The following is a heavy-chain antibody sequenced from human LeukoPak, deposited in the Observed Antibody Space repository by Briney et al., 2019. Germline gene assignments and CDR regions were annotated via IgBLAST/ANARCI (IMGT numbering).Heavy chain of an antibody. V-gene: IGHV4-30-4*08. J-gene: IGHJ6*03. CDR3: VRHLRHYYMDV. CDR2: IYYSGST. Sequence: TLSLTCTVSGGSISSNNNPWSWIRQPPGKGLEWIGYIYYSGSTYSNPSLKSRVTISIDTSKNQFSLRLSSVIAADTAVYYCVRHLRHYYMDVWGKGTTVTVSS. CDR1: GGSISSNNNP.